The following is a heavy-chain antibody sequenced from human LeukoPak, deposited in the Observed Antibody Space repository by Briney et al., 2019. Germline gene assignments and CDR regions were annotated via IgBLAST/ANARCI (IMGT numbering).Heavy chain of an antibody. CDR1: GYIFTSYW. CDR2: IYPGDSDT. J-gene: IGHJ5*02. V-gene: IGHV5-51*01. CDR3: ARIDYGDYENWFDP. D-gene: IGHD4-17*01. Sequence: RGESLQISCQGSGYIFTSYWIGWVRQMPGKGLEWMGIIYPGDSDTRYSPSFQGQVTISADKSISTAYLQWSSLKASDTAMYYCARIDYGDYENWFDPWGQGTLVTVSS.